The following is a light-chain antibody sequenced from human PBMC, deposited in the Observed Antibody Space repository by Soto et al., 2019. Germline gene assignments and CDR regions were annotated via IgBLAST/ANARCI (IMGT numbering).Light chain of an antibody. Sequence: EIVLTQSPGTLSLSPGERATLSCRASQSVSSSYLAWYQQKPGQAPRLLIYGASSRATGIPDRFSGSGSGTYFTFTISRLEPEDFAVYYCQQYGSSSSFGPGTKVDI. CDR2: GAS. J-gene: IGKJ3*01. V-gene: IGKV3-20*01. CDR3: QQYGSSSS. CDR1: QSVSSSY.